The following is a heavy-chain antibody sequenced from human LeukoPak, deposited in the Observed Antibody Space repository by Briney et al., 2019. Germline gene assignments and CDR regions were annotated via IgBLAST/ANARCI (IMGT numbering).Heavy chain of an antibody. CDR2: IRYDGSNK. V-gene: IGHV3-30*02. J-gene: IGHJ6*03. CDR3: AIVSDGSGSAYYYYMDV. D-gene: IGHD3-10*01. Sequence: GGSLRLSCAASGFTFSSYGMHWVRQAPGKGLEWVAFIRYDGSNKYYADSVKGRFTISRDNSKNTLYLQMNSLRAEDTAVYYCAIVSDGSGSAYYYYMDVWGKGTTVTISS. CDR1: GFTFSSYG.